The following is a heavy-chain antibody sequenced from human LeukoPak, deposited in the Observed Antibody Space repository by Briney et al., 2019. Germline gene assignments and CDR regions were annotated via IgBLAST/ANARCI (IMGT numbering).Heavy chain of an antibody. CDR1: GFTFSSYS. Sequence: GGSLRLSCAASGFTFSSYSMNWVRQAPGKGLEWVSSISSSSSYIYYADSVKGRFTISRDNAKNSLYLQMNSLRAEDTAVYYCSRKLSGSYMDVWGKGTTVTVSS. CDR3: SRKLSGSYMDV. CDR2: ISSSSSYI. V-gene: IGHV3-21*01. D-gene: IGHD1-26*01. J-gene: IGHJ6*03.